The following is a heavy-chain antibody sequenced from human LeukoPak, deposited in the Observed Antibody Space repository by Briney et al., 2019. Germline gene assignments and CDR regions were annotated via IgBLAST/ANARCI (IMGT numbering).Heavy chain of an antibody. CDR3: AKDLLTGRSSAERNFQH. CDR2: ISGSGGST. CDR1: GFTFSSYG. Sequence: PGGSLRLSCAASGFTFSSYGMHWVRRAPGKGLEWVSAISGSGGSTYYADSVKGRFTISRDNSKNTLYLQMNSLRAEDTAVYYCAKDLLTGRSSAERNFQHWGQGTLVTVSS. V-gene: IGHV3-23*01. J-gene: IGHJ1*01. D-gene: IGHD2-2*01.